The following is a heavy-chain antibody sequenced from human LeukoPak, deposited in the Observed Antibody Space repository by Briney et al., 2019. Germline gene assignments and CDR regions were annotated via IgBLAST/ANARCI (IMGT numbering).Heavy chain of an antibody. V-gene: IGHV3-23*01. CDR2: IYGSGVSI. Sequence: PGGSLRLSCVASGFTFEKYVMNWVRQAPGKGLEWLATIYGSGVSISYADSVKGRFTISRDNSNNTPYLQMNSLRVEDTAMYFCAKDLGWELPAEAYWGQGILVTVSS. J-gene: IGHJ4*02. CDR3: AKDLGWELPAEAY. D-gene: IGHD1-26*01. CDR1: GFTFEKYV.